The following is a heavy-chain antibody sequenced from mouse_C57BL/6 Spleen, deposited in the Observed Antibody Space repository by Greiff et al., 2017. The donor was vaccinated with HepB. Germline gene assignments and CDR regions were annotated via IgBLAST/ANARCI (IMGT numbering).Heavy chain of an antibody. Sequence: DVKLVESGGGLVKPGGSLKLSCAASGFTFSSYTMSWVRQTPEKRLEWVATISGGGGNTYYPDSVKGRFTISRDNAKNTLYLQMSSLRSEDTALYYCARHGGALNFDYWGQGTTLTVSS. CDR3: ARHGGALNFDY. V-gene: IGHV5-9*01. CDR1: GFTFSSYT. CDR2: ISGGGGNT. J-gene: IGHJ2*01.